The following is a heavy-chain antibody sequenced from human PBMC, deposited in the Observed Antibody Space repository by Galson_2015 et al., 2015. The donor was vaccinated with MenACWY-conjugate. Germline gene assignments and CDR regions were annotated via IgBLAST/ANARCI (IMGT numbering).Heavy chain of an antibody. CDR1: GFTFSSYW. CDR2: IKQDGSEK. CDR3: AREDIVHKEISSGLCDY. V-gene: IGHV3-7*03. D-gene: IGHD2-8*01. Sequence: SLRLSCAASGFTFSSYWMSWVRQAPGKGLEWVANIKQDGSEKYYVDSVKGRFTISRDNAKNSLYLQMNSLRAEDTAVYYCAREDIVHKEISSGLCDYWGQGTLVTVSS. J-gene: IGHJ4*02.